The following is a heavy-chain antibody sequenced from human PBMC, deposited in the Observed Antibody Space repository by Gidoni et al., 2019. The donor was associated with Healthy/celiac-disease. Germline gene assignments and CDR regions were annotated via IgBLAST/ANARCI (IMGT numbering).Heavy chain of an antibody. V-gene: IGHV1-46*01. CDR3: ARPGGGAAAGTPPDY. J-gene: IGHJ4*02. CDR2: INPSGGST. Sequence: QVQLVQSGAEVKKPGASVQVPCKASGYTFTRYYMHWVRQAPGQGLEWMGIINPSGGSTSYAQKFQGRVTMTRDTSTSTVYMELSSLRSEDTAVYYCARPGGGAAAGTPPDYWGQGTLVTVSS. D-gene: IGHD6-13*01. CDR1: GYTFTRYY.